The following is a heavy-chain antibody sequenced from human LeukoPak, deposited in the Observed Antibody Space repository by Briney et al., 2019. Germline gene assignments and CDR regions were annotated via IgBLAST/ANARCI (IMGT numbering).Heavy chain of an antibody. V-gene: IGHV1-24*01. CDR1: GYTLTELS. J-gene: IGHJ3*02. CDR3: ATDRHYGDYSAFDI. CDR2: FDPGDGET. Sequence: ASVKVSCKVSGYTLTELSMHWVRQAPGKGLEWMGGFDPGDGETIYAQKFQGRVTMTEDTSTDTAYMELSSLRSEDTAVYYCATDRHYGDYSAFDIWGQEGMVAVSS. D-gene: IGHD4-17*01.